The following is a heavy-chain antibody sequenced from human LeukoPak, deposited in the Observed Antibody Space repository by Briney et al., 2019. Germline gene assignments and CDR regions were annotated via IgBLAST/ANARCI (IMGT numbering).Heavy chain of an antibody. CDR1: GFTFSSYT. CDR2: ISATGFTT. D-gene: IGHD1-26*01. Sequence: GGSLRLSCAASGFTFSSYTMSWVRQAPGKGLEWISVISATGFTTYHTDSVKGRFTVSRDNSKSMLYLQMDGLRAEDTAIYFCTKDVQVGPTRGFFDFWGQGTLVTVSS. V-gene: IGHV3-23*01. CDR3: TKDVQVGPTRGFFDF. J-gene: IGHJ4*03.